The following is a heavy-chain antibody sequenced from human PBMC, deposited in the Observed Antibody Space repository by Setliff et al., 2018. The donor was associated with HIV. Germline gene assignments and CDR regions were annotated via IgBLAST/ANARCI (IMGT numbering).Heavy chain of an antibody. CDR2: IHSDGSST. CDR3: AKGYTYFDY. CDR1: GGSISSSSYY. D-gene: IGHD1-1*01. Sequence: PSETLSLTCTVSGGSISSSSYYWGWIRQPPGKGLEWVSRIHSDGSSTYYADSVKGRFTISRDKSKNTLYLQVNSLRAADTAVYYCAKGYTYFDYWGQGTPVTVPQ. V-gene: IGHV3-23*03. J-gene: IGHJ4*02.